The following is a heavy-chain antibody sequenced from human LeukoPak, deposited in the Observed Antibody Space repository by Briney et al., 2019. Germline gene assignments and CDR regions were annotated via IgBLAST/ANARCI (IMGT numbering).Heavy chain of an antibody. CDR3: ARHTDYGGDSTWFYP. CDR2: ISYNGSI. V-gene: IGHV4-59*08. D-gene: IGHD4-23*01. CDR1: GGSIS. Sequence: SETLSLTCTVSGGSISWIRQPPGKGLEWIGYISYNGSINYNPSLKSRVTMSVDTSKNQFSLKLTSVTAADTAVYYCARHTDYGGDSTWFYPWGQGTLVTVSS. J-gene: IGHJ5*02.